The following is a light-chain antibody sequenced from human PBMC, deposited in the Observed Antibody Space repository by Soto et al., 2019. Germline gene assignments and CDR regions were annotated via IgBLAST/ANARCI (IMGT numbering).Light chain of an antibody. CDR2: GNN. J-gene: IGLJ3*02. Sequence: QSVLTQPPSVSGAPGQRVTISCTGGSSNIGAGYDVHWYRQFPGTAPKLLVYGNNNRPSGISDRFSASKSGSSASLAITGLQAEDEADHYCQSYDTSLRAWVFGGGTKLTVL. V-gene: IGLV1-40*01. CDR3: QSYDTSLRAWV. CDR1: SSNIGAGYD.